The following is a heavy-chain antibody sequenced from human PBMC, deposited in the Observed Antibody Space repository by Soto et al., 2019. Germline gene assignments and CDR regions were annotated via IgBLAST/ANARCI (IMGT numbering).Heavy chain of an antibody. J-gene: IGHJ3*01. CDR1: GFTFSSYS. V-gene: IGHV3-21*01. Sequence: EVQLVESGGGLVKPGGSLGLSCAASGFTFSSYSMNWVRQAPGKGLEWVSSISSGSDYIFYADSVKGRFTISRDNAKNSLFLQMNSLTAEDTAVYYCARSPVGDAFNVWGQGTVVTVSS. CDR3: ARSPVGDAFNV. CDR2: ISSGSDYI.